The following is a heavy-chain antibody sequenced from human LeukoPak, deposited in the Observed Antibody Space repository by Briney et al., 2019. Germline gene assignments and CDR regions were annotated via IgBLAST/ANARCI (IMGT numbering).Heavy chain of an antibody. D-gene: IGHD6-13*01. CDR1: GYTLTELS. Sequence: ASVKVSCKVSGYTLTELSMHWVRQAPGKGLEWMGGFDPEDGETIYAQKFQGRVTMTEDTSTDTAYMELSSLRSEDTAVYYCARDANGIAAAGPWGGMDVWGQGTTVTVSS. CDR2: FDPEDGET. J-gene: IGHJ6*02. CDR3: ARDANGIAAAGPWGGMDV. V-gene: IGHV1-24*01.